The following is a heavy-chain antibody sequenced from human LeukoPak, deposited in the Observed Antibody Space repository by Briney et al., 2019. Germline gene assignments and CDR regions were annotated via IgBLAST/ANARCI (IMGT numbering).Heavy chain of an antibody. CDR3: ARSSYYGSGSYYPPYYYYGMDV. D-gene: IGHD3-10*01. Sequence: ASVKVSCTASGYTFTGYYMHWVRRAPGQGLEWMGWINPNSGGTNYAQKFQGRVTMTRDTSISTAYMELSRLRSDDTAVYYCARSSYYGSGSYYPPYYYYGMDVWGQGTTVTVSS. CDR1: GYTFTGYY. J-gene: IGHJ6*02. CDR2: INPNSGGT. V-gene: IGHV1-2*02.